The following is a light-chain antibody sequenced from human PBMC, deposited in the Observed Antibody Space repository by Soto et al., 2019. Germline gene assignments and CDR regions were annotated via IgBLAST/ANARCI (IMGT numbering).Light chain of an antibody. Sequence: IQMTQSPSSLSASVGDIVTITFRASQSISSYLNWYQQKPGKAPKLLIYATSGLQGGVPSRFSGSGSGTDFTLTISSLQPEDFATYYCLQDNSYPLTFGGGTKVDIK. V-gene: IGKV1-6*01. CDR1: QSISSY. J-gene: IGKJ4*01. CDR2: ATS. CDR3: LQDNSYPLT.